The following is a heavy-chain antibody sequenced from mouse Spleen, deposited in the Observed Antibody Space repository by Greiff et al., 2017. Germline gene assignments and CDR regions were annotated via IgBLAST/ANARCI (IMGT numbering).Heavy chain of an antibody. Sequence: VKLVESGAELARPGASVKLSCKASGYTFTSYGISWVKQRTGQGLEWIGEIYPRSGNTYYNEKFKGKATLTADKSSSTAYMELRSLTSEDSAVYFCARWITTVVATDYYAMDYWGQGTSVTVSS. D-gene: IGHD1-1*01. CDR3: ARWITTVVATDYYAMDY. CDR2: IYPRSGNT. V-gene: IGHV1-81*01. CDR1: GYTFTSYG. J-gene: IGHJ4*01.